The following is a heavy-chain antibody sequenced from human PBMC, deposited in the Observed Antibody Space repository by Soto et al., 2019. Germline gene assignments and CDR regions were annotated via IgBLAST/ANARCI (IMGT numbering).Heavy chain of an antibody. V-gene: IGHV3-7*01. D-gene: IGHD3-10*01. CDR1: GFTFSSYW. J-gene: IGHJ4*02. CDR3: ARDITVYGSGSYSRY. CDR2: IKQDGSEK. Sequence: GGSLRLSCAASGFTFSSYWMSWVRQAPGKGLEWVANIKQDGSEKYYVDSVKGRFTISRDNAKNSLYLQMNSLRAEDTAVYYCARDITVYGSGSYSRYWGQGTLVTVSS.